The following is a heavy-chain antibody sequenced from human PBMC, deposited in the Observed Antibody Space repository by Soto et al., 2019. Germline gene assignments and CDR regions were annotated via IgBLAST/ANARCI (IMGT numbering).Heavy chain of an antibody. CDR3: AREVTTVTTQNYHMDV. J-gene: IGHJ6*03. V-gene: IGHV4-34*01. CDR1: GGSFSGYY. Sequence: QVQLQQWGAGLLKPSETLSLTCAVYGGSFSGYYWSWIRQPPGKGLEWIGEIKHSGSTNYNPSLRSRVTISVDTSKNQFSLKLSSVTAADTAVYYCAREVTTVTTQNYHMDVWGKGTTVTVSS. CDR2: IKHSGST. D-gene: IGHD4-17*01.